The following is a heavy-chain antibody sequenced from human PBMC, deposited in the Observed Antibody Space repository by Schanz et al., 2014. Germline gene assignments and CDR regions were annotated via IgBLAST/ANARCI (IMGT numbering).Heavy chain of an antibody. CDR2: ISGTTTYT. D-gene: IGHD3-22*01. CDR3: ARVHHYDPSGWGYFDY. V-gene: IGHV3-11*06. CDR1: GFTVSSNH. Sequence: QVQLVESGGGVVQFGRSLRLSCAVSGFTVSSNHMSWVRQAPGKGLEWVSYISGTTTYTNYADSVKGRFTISRDNAKNSLYLQMNRLRAEDTAVYYCARVHHYDPSGWGYFDYWGQGALVTVSS. J-gene: IGHJ4*02.